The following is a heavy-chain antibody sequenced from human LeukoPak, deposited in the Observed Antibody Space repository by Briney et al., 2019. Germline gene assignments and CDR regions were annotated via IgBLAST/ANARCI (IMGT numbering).Heavy chain of an antibody. CDR1: GFTFSSYW. V-gene: IGHV3-7*05. J-gene: IGHJ4*02. CDR2: IKEDGSEK. CDR3: ARDFDYYFDY. D-gene: IGHD3-9*01. Sequence: GGSLRLSCAASGFTFSSYWMSWVRQAPGKGLEWVANIKEDGSEKFYVDSVKGRFTISRDNAKNSLYLQMNSLRAEDTAMYYCARDFDYYFDYWGQGTPVTVSS.